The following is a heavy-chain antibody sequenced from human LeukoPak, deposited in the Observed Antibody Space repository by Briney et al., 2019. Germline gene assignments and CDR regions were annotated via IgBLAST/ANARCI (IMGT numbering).Heavy chain of an antibody. V-gene: IGHV4-34*01. CDR1: GGSFSGYY. CDR2: INHSGST. D-gene: IGHD2-15*01. Sequence: SETLSLTCAVYGGSFSGYYWSWIRQPPGKGLEWVGEINHSGSTNYNPSLKSRVTISVDTSKNQFSLKLSSVTAADTAVYYCARGLSAIVYWGQGTLVTVSS. J-gene: IGHJ4*02. CDR3: ARGLSAIVY.